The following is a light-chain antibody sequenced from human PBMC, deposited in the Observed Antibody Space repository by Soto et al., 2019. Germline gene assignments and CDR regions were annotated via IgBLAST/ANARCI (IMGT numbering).Light chain of an antibody. Sequence: DIQMTQSPSSLSASVGDRVTITCRAGQRISTSLNWYQQKSGKAPHLLIYGASTLQTGVPSRFSGSGSWIDFTLTISSLQPEDFGTYYCQQIYTTPLTFGGGTKVDIK. J-gene: IGKJ4*01. CDR3: QQIYTTPLT. CDR2: GAS. V-gene: IGKV1-39*01. CDR1: QRISTS.